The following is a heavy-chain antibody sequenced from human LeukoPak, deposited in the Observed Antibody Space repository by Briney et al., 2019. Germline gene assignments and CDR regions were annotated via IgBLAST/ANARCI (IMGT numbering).Heavy chain of an antibody. CDR2: IIPIFGTA. V-gene: IGHV1-69*06. CDR1: GGTFSSYA. J-gene: IGHJ4*02. Sequence: ASVKVSCKASGGTFSSYAISWVRQAPGQGLEWMGGIIPIFGTANYAQKFQGRVTITADKSTSTAYMELSSLRSEDTAVYYCAREPIKYYYDSSGYYDYWGQGTLVTVSP. D-gene: IGHD3-22*01. CDR3: AREPIKYYYDSSGYYDY.